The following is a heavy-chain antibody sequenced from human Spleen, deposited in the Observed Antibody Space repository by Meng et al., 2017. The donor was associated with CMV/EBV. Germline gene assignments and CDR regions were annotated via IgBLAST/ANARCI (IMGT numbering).Heavy chain of an antibody. D-gene: IGHD3-3*01. J-gene: IGHJ5*02. CDR2: IIPIFGTA. CDR1: GGTFSSYA. Sequence: SVKVSCKASGGTFSSYAISWVRQAPGQGLEWMGGIIPIFGTANYAQKFQGRVTITTDESTSTAYMELSSLRSEDTAVYYCARGRYYDFWSGYYDGINWFDPWGQGTLVTVSS. V-gene: IGHV1-69*05. CDR3: ARGRYYDFWSGYYDGINWFDP.